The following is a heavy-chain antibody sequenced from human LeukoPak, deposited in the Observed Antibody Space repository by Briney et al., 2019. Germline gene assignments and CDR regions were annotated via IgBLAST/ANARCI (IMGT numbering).Heavy chain of an antibody. CDR2: FDPEDGET. D-gene: IGHD2-15*01. V-gene: IGHV1-24*01. CDR1: GYTLTELS. CDR3: ATDCSFRAVQSLSGGSCYSVG. Sequence: ASVKVSCKVSGYTLTELSMHWVRQAPGKGLEWMGGFDPEDGETIYAQKFQGRVTMTEDTSTDTAYMELSSLRSEDTAVYYWATDCSFRAVQSLSGGSCYSVGWGQGTLVTVSS. J-gene: IGHJ4*02.